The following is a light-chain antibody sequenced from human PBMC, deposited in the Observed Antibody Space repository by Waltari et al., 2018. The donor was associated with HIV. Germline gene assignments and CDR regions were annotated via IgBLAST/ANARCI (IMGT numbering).Light chain of an antibody. CDR1: NSHVGASNY. CDR2: DIN. J-gene: IGLJ2*01. Sequence: QSALTQPPSVSESPGQSVTLSCTGTNSHVGASNYVSLYHQPPGQAPKLIIYDINKRPSGFPDRFSGSKSGNMASLAISGLQAEDEADYYCCSYADGYTWIFGGGTKLTVL. V-gene: IGLV2-11*01. CDR3: CSYADGYTWI.